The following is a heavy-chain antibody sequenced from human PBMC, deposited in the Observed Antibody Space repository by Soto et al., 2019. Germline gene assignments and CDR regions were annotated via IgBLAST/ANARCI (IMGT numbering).Heavy chain of an antibody. CDR1: GFTFSSYA. D-gene: IGHD2-15*01. CDR2: ISGGGGST. CDR3: AKDIVVVVAADY. Sequence: GGSLRLSCAASGFTFSSYAMSWVRQAPGKGLEWVSAISGGGGSTYYADSVKGRFTISRDNSKNTLYLQMNSLRAEDTAVYYCAKDIVVVVAADYWGQGTLVTVSS. V-gene: IGHV3-23*01. J-gene: IGHJ4*02.